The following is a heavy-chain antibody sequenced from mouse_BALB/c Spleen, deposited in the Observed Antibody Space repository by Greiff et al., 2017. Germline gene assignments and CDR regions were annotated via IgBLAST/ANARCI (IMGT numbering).Heavy chain of an antibody. J-gene: IGHJ2*01. CDR2: INPGSGGT. CDR3: ARKGGDY. CDR1: GYAFTNYL. Sequence: QVQLKESGAELVRPGTSVKVSCKASGYAFTNYLIEWVKQRPGQGLEWIGVINPGSGGTNYNEKFKGKATLTADKSSSTAYMQLSSLTSDDSAVYFCARKGGDYWGQGTTLTVSS. V-gene: IGHV1-54*01.